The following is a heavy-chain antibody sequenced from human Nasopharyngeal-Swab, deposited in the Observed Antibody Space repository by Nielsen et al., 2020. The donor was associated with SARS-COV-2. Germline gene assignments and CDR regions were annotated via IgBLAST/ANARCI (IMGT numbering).Heavy chain of an antibody. CDR2: IRSKANSYAT. D-gene: IGHD2-2*01. CDR3: TRPIYCSSTSCSDV. CDR1: LFTFSGSA. J-gene: IGHJ6*04. Sequence: GESLKISCSSSLFTFSGSAMHWVRQASVKGLEWVGRIRSKANSYATAYAASVKGRFTISRDDSKNTAYLQMNSLKTEDTAVYYCTRPIYCSSTSCSDVWGKGTTVTVSS. V-gene: IGHV3-73*01.